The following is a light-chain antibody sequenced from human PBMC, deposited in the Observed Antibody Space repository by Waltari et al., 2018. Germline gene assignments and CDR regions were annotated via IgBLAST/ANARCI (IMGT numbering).Light chain of an antibody. Sequence: DIQLTQSPSTLSGSVGDRVTIPCRASQSISSWLAWYQQRTGKAPKLLIYKAASLESGVASRFTGSGSGTEFTLNISSLQPDDFATYYCQQYNRYAPVTFGGGTKVEIK. CDR3: QQYNRYAPVT. CDR2: KAA. V-gene: IGKV1-5*03. CDR1: QSISSW. J-gene: IGKJ4*01.